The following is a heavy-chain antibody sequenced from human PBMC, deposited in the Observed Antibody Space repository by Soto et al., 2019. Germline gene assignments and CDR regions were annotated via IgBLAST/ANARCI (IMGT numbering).Heavy chain of an antibody. D-gene: IGHD1-26*01. V-gene: IGHV4-59*01. J-gene: IGHJ4*02. Sequence: SETLSLTCTVSGGSISSYYWSWIRRPPGKGLEWIGYIYYSGSTNYNPSLKSRVTISVDTSKNQFSLKLSSVTAADTAVYYCASSIVGATRFDYWGQGTLVTVSS. CDR3: ASSIVGATRFDY. CDR1: GGSISSYY. CDR2: IYYSGST.